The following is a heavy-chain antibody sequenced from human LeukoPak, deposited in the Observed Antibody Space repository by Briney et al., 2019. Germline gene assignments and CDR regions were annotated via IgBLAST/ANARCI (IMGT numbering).Heavy chain of an antibody. CDR1: GGSISSSSYY. V-gene: IGHV4-39*01. Sequence: SETLSLTCTVSGGSISSSSYYWGWIRQPPGKGLEWIGSIYYSWSTYYNPSLKSRVTISVDTSKNQFSLKLSSVTAADTAVYYCARQVGRSITIFGVGPDYFDYWGQGTLVTVSS. CDR3: ARQVGRSITIFGVGPDYFDY. J-gene: IGHJ4*02. CDR2: IYYSWST. D-gene: IGHD3-3*01.